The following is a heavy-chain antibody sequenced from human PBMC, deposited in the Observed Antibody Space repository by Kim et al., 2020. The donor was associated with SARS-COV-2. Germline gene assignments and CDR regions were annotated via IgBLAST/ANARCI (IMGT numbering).Heavy chain of an antibody. D-gene: IGHD2-15*01. CDR3: ARGRGYCSGGSCYYFDY. Sequence: VKGRFTISRENAKNSLYLQMNSLRAGDTAVYYCARGRGYCSGGSCYYFDYWGQGTLVTVSS. J-gene: IGHJ4*02. V-gene: IGHV3-13*01.